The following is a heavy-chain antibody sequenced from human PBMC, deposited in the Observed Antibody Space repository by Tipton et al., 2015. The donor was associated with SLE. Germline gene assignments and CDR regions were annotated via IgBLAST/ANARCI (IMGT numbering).Heavy chain of an antibody. CDR2: ISWNSGSI. D-gene: IGHD6-19*01. J-gene: IGHJ4*02. CDR3: AKGGVAVAGAFDY. Sequence: SLRLSCAASGFTFDDYAMHWVRQAPGKGLEWVSGISWNSGSIGYADSVKGRFTISRDNAKNSLYLQMNSLRAEDMALYYCAKGGVAVAGAFDYWGQGTLVTVSS. V-gene: IGHV3-9*03. CDR1: GFTFDDYA.